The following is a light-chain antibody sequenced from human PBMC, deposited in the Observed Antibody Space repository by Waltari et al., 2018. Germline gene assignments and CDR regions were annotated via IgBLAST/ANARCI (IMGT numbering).Light chain of an antibody. CDR2: AAS. J-gene: IGKJ1*01. CDR1: QDISNS. V-gene: IGKV1-27*01. CDR3: QKYNSAPWT. Sequence: DIQMTQSPSPLSASVGDRVPITCRASQDISNSLAWYQQKPGTVPNLLIFAASTLQSGVSSRFSGSGSGTDFTLTISTLQPEDVATYYCQKYNSAPWTFGQGTKVEVK.